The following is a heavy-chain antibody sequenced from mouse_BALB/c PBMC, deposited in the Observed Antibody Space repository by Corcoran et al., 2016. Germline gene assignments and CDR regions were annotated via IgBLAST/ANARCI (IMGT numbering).Heavy chain of an antibody. Sequence: DQLQQSGAELVKPGASVKLSCTTSGFNIKDTYMHWVKQRPEQGLEWIGRIDPANGNTKYDTKFQGKVTITADTYSNTAYLQLSSLTSEDTAVYYCANWDWYFDVWGAGTTVTVSS. V-gene: IGHV14-3*02. CDR3: ANWDWYFDV. CDR2: IDPANGNT. D-gene: IGHD4-1*01. CDR1: GFNIKDTY. J-gene: IGHJ1*01.